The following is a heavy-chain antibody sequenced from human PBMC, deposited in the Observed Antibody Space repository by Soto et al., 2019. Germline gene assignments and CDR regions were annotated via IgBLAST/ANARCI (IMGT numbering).Heavy chain of an antibody. D-gene: IGHD3-10*01. CDR2: IVPTLNIA. CDR3: ARGPTYSAGSYYIN. V-gene: IGHV1-69*02. J-gene: IGHJ4*02. Sequence: QVQLVQSGAEVKKPGSSVEVSCKASGGSFSRYTFSWVRQAPGQGLEWMGRIVPTLNIANYAPKFQGRVSFSADKSTDTVYMELRSLTSADTAVYYCARGPTYSAGSYYINWGQGTLVTVS. CDR1: GGSFSRYT.